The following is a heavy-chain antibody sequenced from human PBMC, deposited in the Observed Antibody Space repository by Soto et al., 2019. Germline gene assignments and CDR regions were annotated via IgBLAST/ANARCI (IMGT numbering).Heavy chain of an antibody. J-gene: IGHJ6*02. Sequence: SETLSLTCAVYGGSFSGYYWSWIRQPPGKGLEWIGEINHSGSTNYNPSLKSRVTISVDTSKNQFSLKLSSVTAADTAVYYCARVWGYSYGYTGYYYYGMDVXGQGTTVTVSS. CDR3: ARVWGYSYGYTGYYYYGMDV. CDR1: GGSFSGYY. CDR2: INHSGST. V-gene: IGHV4-34*01. D-gene: IGHD5-18*01.